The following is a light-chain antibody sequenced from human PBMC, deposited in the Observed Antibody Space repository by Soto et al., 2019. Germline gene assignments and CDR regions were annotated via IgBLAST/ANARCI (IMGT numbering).Light chain of an antibody. CDR1: SSDVGGYNF. V-gene: IGLV2-8*01. CDR2: EVT. CDR3: SSYGGSNNFV. J-gene: IGLJ1*01. Sequence: QSALTQPPSTSGSPGQSVTISCTGTSSDVGGYNFVSWYQHFPGKAPKLIIYEVTKRPSGVPDRFSGSKSGNTASLTVSGLQTDDEADYYCSSYGGSNNFVFGTGTKLTVL.